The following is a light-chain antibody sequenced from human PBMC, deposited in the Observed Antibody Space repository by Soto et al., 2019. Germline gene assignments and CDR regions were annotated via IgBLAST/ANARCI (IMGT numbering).Light chain of an antibody. Sequence: ETVLTQSPATLSLSPGERATLSCGASQSVSSSYLAWYQQNPGLAPRLLIYDTSSRATDIPDRFSGSGSGPDFTLTISRLEPEVCAVYYCQQYGISPYTFGQGTKLEIK. V-gene: IGKV3D-20*01. CDR3: QQYGISPYT. J-gene: IGKJ2*01. CDR1: QSVSSSY. CDR2: DTS.